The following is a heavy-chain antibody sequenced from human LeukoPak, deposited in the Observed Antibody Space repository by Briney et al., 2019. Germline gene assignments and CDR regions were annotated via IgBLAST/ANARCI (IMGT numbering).Heavy chain of an antibody. D-gene: IGHD1-14*01. V-gene: IGHV1-2*02. J-gene: IGHJ4*02. CDR1: GYTFSDYY. CDR2: INPNSGGT. CDR3: AREHSPTTRSSGTLDF. Sequence: ASVKVSCKASGYTFSDYYINWLRQAPGQGLEWMGWINPNSGGTNYPQRFQGRVTMTTDTSIATACMELSGLTSDDTALYYCAREHSPTTRSSGTLDFWGQGTLVTVSS.